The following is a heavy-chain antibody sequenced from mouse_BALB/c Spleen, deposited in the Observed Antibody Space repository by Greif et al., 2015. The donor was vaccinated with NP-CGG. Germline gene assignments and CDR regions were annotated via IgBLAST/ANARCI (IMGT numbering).Heavy chain of an antibody. CDR2: ISDGGSYT. Sequence: EVQGVESGGGLVKPGGSLKLSCAASGFTFSDYYMYWVRQTPEKRLEWVATISDGGSYTYYPDSVKGRFTISRDNAKNNLYLQMSSLKSEDTAMYYCARDRYDKDFAYWGQGTLATVSA. J-gene: IGHJ3*01. V-gene: IGHV5-4*02. CDR1: GFTFSDYY. D-gene: IGHD2-14*01. CDR3: ARDRYDKDFAY.